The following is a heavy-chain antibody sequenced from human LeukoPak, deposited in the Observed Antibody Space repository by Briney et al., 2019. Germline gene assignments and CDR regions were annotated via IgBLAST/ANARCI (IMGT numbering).Heavy chain of an antibody. V-gene: IGHV1-46*01. Sequence: ASVKVSCKASAYTFTSYYMHWVRQAPGQGLEWMGIINPSGGSTSYAQKLQGRVTMTRDTSTSTVYMELSSLRSEDTAVYYCARDGPVPAAKDHDAFDIWGQGTMVTVSS. CDR3: ARDGPVPAAKDHDAFDI. CDR1: AYTFTSYY. J-gene: IGHJ3*02. CDR2: INPSGGST. D-gene: IGHD2-2*01.